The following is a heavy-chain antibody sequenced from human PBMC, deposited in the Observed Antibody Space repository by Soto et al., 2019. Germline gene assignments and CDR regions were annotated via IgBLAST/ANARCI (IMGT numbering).Heavy chain of an antibody. CDR3: ARDVPHNWFEC. J-gene: IGHJ5*01. CDR1: RGAFGDYW. Sequence: EVQLVESGGGLVQPGGSLRLSCEASRGAFGDYWMHWVRQAPGKGLVWVSRINRDANDIIYADSVKGRFTASRDNARNMVFLQMNSLRVENTAVYYCARDVPHNWFECWSQGTLVTVSS. CDR2: INRDANDI. V-gene: IGHV3-74*01. D-gene: IGHD3-10*02.